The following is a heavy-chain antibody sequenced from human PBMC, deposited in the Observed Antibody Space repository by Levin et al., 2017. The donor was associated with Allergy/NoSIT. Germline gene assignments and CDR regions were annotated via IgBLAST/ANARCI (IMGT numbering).Heavy chain of an antibody. CDR3: VKNGDYGELGY. D-gene: IGHD4-17*01. CDR1: GFTFSGYT. Sequence: LAWGSLRLSCSASGFTFSGYTIQWVRQAPGKGLESVSAISNHGGRTYYTDSVKGRFAISRDNSKNTLYLQMSSLTTEDTALYYCVKNGDYGELGYWGQGTLVTVSS. V-gene: IGHV3-64D*06. J-gene: IGHJ4*02. CDR2: ISNHGGRT.